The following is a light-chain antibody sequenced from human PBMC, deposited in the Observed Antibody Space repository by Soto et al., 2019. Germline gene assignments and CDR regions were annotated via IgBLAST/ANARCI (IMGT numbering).Light chain of an antibody. J-gene: IGLJ2*01. CDR3: QSYDSSNRNVV. V-gene: IGLV6-57*04. CDR2: EDN. Sequence: NFMLTQPHSVSESPRKTVTISCTRSSGSIASNYVQWYQQRPGSAPSTVIYEDNQRPSGVPDRFSGSIDSSSNSASLTISGLKTEDEADYYCQSYDSSNRNVVFGGGTKLTV. CDR1: SGSIASNY.